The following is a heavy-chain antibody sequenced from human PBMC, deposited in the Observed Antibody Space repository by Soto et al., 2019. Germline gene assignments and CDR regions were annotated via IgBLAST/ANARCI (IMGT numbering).Heavy chain of an antibody. Sequence: SETLSLTCTVSGGSISSSSYYWGWIRQPPGKGLEWIGSIYYSGSTYYNPSLKSRVTISVDTSKNQFSLKLSSVTAADTAVYYCAREDEQWLANAFDIWGQGTMVTVSS. CDR1: GGSISSSSYY. V-gene: IGHV4-39*07. D-gene: IGHD6-19*01. CDR3: AREDEQWLANAFDI. CDR2: IYYSGST. J-gene: IGHJ3*02.